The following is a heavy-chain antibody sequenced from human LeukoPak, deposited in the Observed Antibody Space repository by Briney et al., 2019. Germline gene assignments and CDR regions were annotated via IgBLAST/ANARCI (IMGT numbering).Heavy chain of an antibody. D-gene: IGHD3-22*01. V-gene: IGHV1-8*01. CDR2: MKPNTGDT. Sequence: ASVKVSCKASGYTFTIYDINWVRQATGQGLEWMGWMKPNTGDTGYAQKFQGRVTMTRNTSTGTAYMELSSLTSEDTAVYYCARMHYYDTINPNWFDPWGQGTLVTVSS. J-gene: IGHJ5*02. CDR1: GYTFTIYD. CDR3: ARMHYYDTINPNWFDP.